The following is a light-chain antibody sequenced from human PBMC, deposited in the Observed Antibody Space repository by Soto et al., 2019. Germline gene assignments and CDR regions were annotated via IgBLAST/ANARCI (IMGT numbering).Light chain of an antibody. CDR1: QSVSSSY. V-gene: IGKV3-20*01. CDR2: GAS. Sequence: EIVLTQSPGTLSLSPGERATLSCRASQSVSSSYLAWYQQKPGQAPRLLIYGASSRATGIPDRFSGSGSGTDFTLTISRLEPEDFVVYYCQQYGRSPQTSRQGTKLDI. CDR3: QQYGRSPQT. J-gene: IGKJ1*01.